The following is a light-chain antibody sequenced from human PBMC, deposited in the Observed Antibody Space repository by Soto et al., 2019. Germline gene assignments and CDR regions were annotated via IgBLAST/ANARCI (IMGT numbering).Light chain of an antibody. CDR1: SSDIGGYNF. CDR3: SSYTTTTTAV. J-gene: IGLJ2*01. Sequence: QSALTQPASVSGSPGQSITIACTGSSSDIGGYNFVSWYQQHPGKAPKLMIYDVIKRPSGVSSRFAGSKSGNMASLTISGLRAEDEADYYCSSYTTTTTAVFGGGTKLTVL. CDR2: DVI. V-gene: IGLV2-14*03.